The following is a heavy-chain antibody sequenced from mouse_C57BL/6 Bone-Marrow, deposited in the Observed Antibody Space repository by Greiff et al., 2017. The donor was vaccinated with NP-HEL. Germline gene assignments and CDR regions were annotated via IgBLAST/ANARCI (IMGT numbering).Heavy chain of an antibody. V-gene: IGHV1-64*01. CDR3: APTMVTTGPYWYFDV. CDR1: GYTFTSYW. J-gene: IGHJ1*03. CDR2: IHPNSGST. Sequence: QVQLQQPGAELVKPGASVKLSCKASGYTFTSYWMHWVKQRPGQGLEWIGMIHPNSGSTNYNEKFKSKATLTVDKSSSTAYMQLSSLTSEDSAVYYWAPTMVTTGPYWYFDVWGTGTTVTVSS. D-gene: IGHD2-9*01.